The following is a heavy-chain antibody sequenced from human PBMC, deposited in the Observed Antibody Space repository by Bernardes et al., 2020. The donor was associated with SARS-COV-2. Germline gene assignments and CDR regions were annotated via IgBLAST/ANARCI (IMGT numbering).Heavy chain of an antibody. CDR1: GDSVSSNSAV. CDR3: ARGANYAMGV. CDR2: TSYRSKWNY. J-gene: IGHJ6*02. V-gene: IGHV6-1*01. Sequence: QTLSLTCAISGDSVSSNSAVWHWIRQSPSRGLEWLGRTSYRSKWNYDYAVSVKSRITISPDTSKNQFSLELTSVTPEDTAVYYCARGANYAMGVWGQGTTVTVPS.